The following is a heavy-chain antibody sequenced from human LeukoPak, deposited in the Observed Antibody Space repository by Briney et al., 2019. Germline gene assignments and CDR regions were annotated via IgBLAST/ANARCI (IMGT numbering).Heavy chain of an antibody. CDR2: INAGNGNT. J-gene: IGHJ4*02. Sequence: ASVKVSCKASGYTFTSYHMHWVRQAPGQRLEWMGWINAGNGNTKYSQKFQGRVTITRDTSASTAYMELSSLRSEDTAVYYCARDLGGSSDFDYWGQGTLVTVSS. CDR3: ARDLGGSSDFDY. V-gene: IGHV1-3*01. D-gene: IGHD3-16*01. CDR1: GYTFTSYH.